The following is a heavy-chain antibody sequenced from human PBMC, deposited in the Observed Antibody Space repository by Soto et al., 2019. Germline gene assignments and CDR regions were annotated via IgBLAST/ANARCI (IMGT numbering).Heavy chain of an antibody. CDR3: ARVRYYDGRGYNAFDI. CDR1: GGSISSGGYY. J-gene: IGHJ3*02. CDR2: IYYSGST. Sequence: QVQLQESGPGLVKPSQTLSLTCTVSGGSISSGGYYWSWIRQHPGKGPEWIGYIYYSGSTYYDPSLRSRVTISVDTSTKQFYLKLSSVTAADTAVYYCARVRYYDGRGYNAFDIWGQGTMVTVSS. V-gene: IGHV4-31*03. D-gene: IGHD3-22*01.